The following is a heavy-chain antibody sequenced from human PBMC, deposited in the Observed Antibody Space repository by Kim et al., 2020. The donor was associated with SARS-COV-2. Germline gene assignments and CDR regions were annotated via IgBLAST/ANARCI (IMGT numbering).Heavy chain of an antibody. V-gene: IGHV3-23*01. J-gene: IGHJ4*02. CDR3: AGICGTTSCSDDY. CDR2: ISFGGVT. CDR1: GFTFSNYG. Sequence: GGSLRLSCAASGFTFSNYGVSWVCQAPGKGLEWVSAISFGGVTDYADSVRGRFTTSRDNPKSTVYLQMNSLRAEDTAVYYCAGICGTTSCSDDYWGQGT. D-gene: IGHD2-2*01.